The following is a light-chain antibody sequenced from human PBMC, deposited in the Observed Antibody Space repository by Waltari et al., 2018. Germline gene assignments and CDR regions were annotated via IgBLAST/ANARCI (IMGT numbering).Light chain of an antibody. CDR3: SSYISSSTLEL. Sequence: QSALTQPASVSGSPGQSITISCTGTSGDVGAYNYVSWYQHNPGKAPKLMIFDVSNRPSGVSNRFSGSKSGNTASLTISGLQAEDEADYYCSSYISSSTLELFGGGTSLTVL. CDR2: DVS. J-gene: IGLJ2*01. CDR1: SGDVGAYNY. V-gene: IGLV2-14*03.